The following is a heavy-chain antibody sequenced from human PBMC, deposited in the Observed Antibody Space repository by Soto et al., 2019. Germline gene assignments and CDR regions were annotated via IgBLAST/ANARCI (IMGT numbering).Heavy chain of an antibody. D-gene: IGHD3-10*01. CDR2: ISPATGDT. V-gene: IGHV1-18*01. CDR3: ARAAGRSKLLPYYFDP. J-gene: IGHJ5*02. CDR1: GYTFSNYG. Sequence: QVQLVQSGGEVKRPGASVKVSCKTSGYTFSNYGITWVRQAPGQPLEWLGWISPATGDTKYSQNVRGRVTFALDTSATTAYLDLRSLASLDTAVYYCARAAGRSKLLPYYFDPWGQGTLVTVSS.